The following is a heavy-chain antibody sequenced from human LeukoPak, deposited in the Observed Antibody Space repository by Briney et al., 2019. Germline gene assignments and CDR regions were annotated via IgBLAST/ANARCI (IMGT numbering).Heavy chain of an antibody. D-gene: IGHD3-16*01. Sequence: ASVKVSCKASGYPFIGNYIHWVRQAPGQGPEWMGWINLNTGGTNYAQKFDGRFSMTRDTSINTAFMELSGLTFDDTAVYYCGSVRGILSYFDLWGRGTLVTVSS. V-gene: IGHV1-2*02. CDR1: GYPFIGNY. CDR2: INLNTGGT. CDR3: GSVRGILSYFDL. J-gene: IGHJ2*01.